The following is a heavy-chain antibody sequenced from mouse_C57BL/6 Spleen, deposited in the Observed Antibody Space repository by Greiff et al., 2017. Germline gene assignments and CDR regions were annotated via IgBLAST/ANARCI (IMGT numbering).Heavy chain of an antibody. CDR3: ARQGYYGSSYAFDY. J-gene: IGHJ2*01. V-gene: IGHV5-9*01. Sequence: EVQGVESGGGLVKPGGSLKLSCAASGFTFSSYTMSWVRQTPEKRLEWVATISGGGGNTYYPDSVKGRFTISRDNAKNTLYLQMSSLRSEDTALYYCARQGYYGSSYAFDYWGQGTTLTVSS. CDR2: ISGGGGNT. CDR1: GFTFSSYT. D-gene: IGHD1-1*01.